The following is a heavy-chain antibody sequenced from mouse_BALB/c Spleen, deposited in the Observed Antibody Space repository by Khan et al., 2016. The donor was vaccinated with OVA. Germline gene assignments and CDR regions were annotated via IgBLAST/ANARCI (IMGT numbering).Heavy chain of an antibody. V-gene: IGHV14-3*02. CDR1: GFNIKDTY. J-gene: IGHJ2*01. Sequence: VQLQQPGAELVKPGASVKLSCTASGFNIKDTYMHWVKQRPEQGLEWIGRIDPENGNTKYDPKFQGKATITEDTSSIAADLHLSSLTSEDTAVYYCSRINEWGQGTTLTVSS. CDR2: IDPENGNT. CDR3: SRINE.